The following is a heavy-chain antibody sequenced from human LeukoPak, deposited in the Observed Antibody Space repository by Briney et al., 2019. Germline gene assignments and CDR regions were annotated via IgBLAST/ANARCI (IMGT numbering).Heavy chain of an antibody. Sequence: GASVKVSCKASGYTFTSYHMHWVRQAPGQGLEWMGIINPSGGSTSYAQKFQGRVTMTRDTSTSTVYMELSSLRSEDTAVYYCAREAYYDSSGPANDYWGQGTLVTVSS. J-gene: IGHJ4*02. V-gene: IGHV1-46*01. CDR2: INPSGGST. D-gene: IGHD3-22*01. CDR3: AREAYYDSSGPANDY. CDR1: GYTFTSYH.